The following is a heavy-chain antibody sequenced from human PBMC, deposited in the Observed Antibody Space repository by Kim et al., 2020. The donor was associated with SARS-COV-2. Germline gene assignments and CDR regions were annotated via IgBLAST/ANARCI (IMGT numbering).Heavy chain of an antibody. Sequence: ADQVKGQFTISRANAKNSMYLQMNSLRAEDTAVYYCARDLWLGYYYYGMDVWGQGTTVTVSS. CDR3: ARDLWLGYYYYGMDV. V-gene: IGHV3-11*04. J-gene: IGHJ6*02. D-gene: IGHD5-12*01.